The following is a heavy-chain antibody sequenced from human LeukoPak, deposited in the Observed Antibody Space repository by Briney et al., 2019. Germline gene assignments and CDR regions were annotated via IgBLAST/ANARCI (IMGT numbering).Heavy chain of an antibody. CDR1: GFTFSTYA. J-gene: IGHJ4*02. V-gene: IGHV3-33*03. CDR2: IWYDGSDK. CDR3: AKEKTGGWPFDY. D-gene: IGHD6-19*01. Sequence: GSLRLSCVASGFTFSTYAMHWVRQAPGKGLEWVAIIWYDGSDKYYADSVKGRLTISRDNSKNTLYLQMNSLRADDTAVYYCAKEKTGGWPFDYWGQGTLVTVSS.